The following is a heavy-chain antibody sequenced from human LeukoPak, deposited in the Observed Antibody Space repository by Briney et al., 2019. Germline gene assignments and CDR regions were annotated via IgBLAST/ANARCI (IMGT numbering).Heavy chain of an antibody. CDR3: ARVVWSGYCSGGSCERKSLDV. D-gene: IGHD2-15*01. V-gene: IGHV1-2*02. J-gene: IGHJ6*04. CDR2: INPNSGGT. Sequence: ASVKVSCKASGYTFTGYYMHWVRQAPGQGLEWMGWINPNSGGTNYAQKFQGRVTMTRDTSISTAYMELSRLRSDDTAVYYCARVVWSGYCSGGSCERKSLDVWGKGTTVTVSS. CDR1: GYTFTGYY.